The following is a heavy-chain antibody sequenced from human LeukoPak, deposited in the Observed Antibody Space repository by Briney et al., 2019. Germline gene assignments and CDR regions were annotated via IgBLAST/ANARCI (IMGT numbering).Heavy chain of an antibody. CDR1: GGSISSSSYY. V-gene: IGHV4-39*07. CDR3: ARDREELRLLGYFQH. J-gene: IGHJ1*01. Sequence: SETLSLTCTVSGGSISSSSYYWGWIRQPPGKGLEWIGSIYYSGSTYYNPSLKSRVTISVDTSKNQFSLKLSSVTAADTAVYYCARDREELRLLGYFQHWGQGTLVTVSS. D-gene: IGHD1-7*01. CDR2: IYYSGST.